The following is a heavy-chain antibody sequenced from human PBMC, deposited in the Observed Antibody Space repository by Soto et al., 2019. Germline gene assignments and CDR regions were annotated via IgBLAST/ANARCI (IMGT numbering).Heavy chain of an antibody. V-gene: IGHV4-61*01. Sequence: PSETLSLTCTVSGGSVSSGSYYWGWIRQPPGKGLEWIGYIYYSGSTNYNPSLKSRVTISVDTSKNQFSLKLSSVTAADTAVYYCAREIAVALGGYYYYYGMDVWGQGTTVTVSS. J-gene: IGHJ6*02. D-gene: IGHD6-19*01. CDR2: IYYSGST. CDR3: AREIAVALGGYYYYYGMDV. CDR1: GGSVSSGSYY.